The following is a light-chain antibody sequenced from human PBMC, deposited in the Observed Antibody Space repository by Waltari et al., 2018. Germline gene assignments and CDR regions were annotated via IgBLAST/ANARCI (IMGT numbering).Light chain of an antibody. Sequence: QSALTQPPSASGSPGPSVPISCTGTRRDVGGDKYVSWYQVPPGKAPKLLIYEVFKRPSGVSDRFSGSKSGNTASLIVSGLQAEDEAEYYCSSYAGNNFVVFGGGTQLTVL. V-gene: IGLV2-8*01. CDR2: EVF. J-gene: IGLJ2*01. CDR1: RRDVGGDKY. CDR3: SSYAGNNFVV.